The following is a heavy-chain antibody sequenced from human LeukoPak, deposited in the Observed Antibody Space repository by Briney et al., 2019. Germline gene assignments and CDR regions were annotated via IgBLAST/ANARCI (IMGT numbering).Heavy chain of an antibody. Sequence: SETLSLTCAVYGGSYSGYYWSWIRQPPGKGLEWIGEINHSGSTNYNPSLKSRVTISVDTSKNQFSLKLSSVTAAETAVYYCARVDFWSGYTTDWGQGTLVTVSS. CDR1: GGSYSGYY. CDR3: ARVDFWSGYTTD. CDR2: INHSGST. V-gene: IGHV4-34*01. J-gene: IGHJ4*02. D-gene: IGHD3-3*01.